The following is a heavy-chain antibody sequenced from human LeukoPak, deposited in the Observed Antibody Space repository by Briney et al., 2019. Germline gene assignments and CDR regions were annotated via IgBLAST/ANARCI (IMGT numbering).Heavy chain of an antibody. CDR3: ARAGAEVAGSFDY. CDR1: GFTFNCA. Sequence: PGGSLRLSCAASGFTFNCAMSWVRQAPGKGLEWVSVIYSGGSTYYADSVKGRFTISRDISKNTLYLQMNSLRAEDTAVYYCARAGAEVAGSFDYWGQGTLVTVSS. CDR2: IYSGGST. D-gene: IGHD6-19*01. V-gene: IGHV3-66*01. J-gene: IGHJ4*02.